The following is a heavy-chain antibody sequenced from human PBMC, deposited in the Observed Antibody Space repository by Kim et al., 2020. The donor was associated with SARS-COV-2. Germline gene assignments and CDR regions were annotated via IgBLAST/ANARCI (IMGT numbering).Heavy chain of an antibody. D-gene: IGHD6-13*01. V-gene: IGHV4-39*07. CDR1: GGSISSSSYY. Sequence: SETLSLTCTVSGGSISSSSYYWGWIRQPPGKGLEWIGSIYYSGSTYYNPSLKSRVTISVDTSKNQFSLKLSSVTAADTAVYYCARIHNSSSRKEVVDYWGQGTLVTVSS. CDR2: IYYSGST. CDR3: ARIHNSSSRKEVVDY. J-gene: IGHJ4*02.